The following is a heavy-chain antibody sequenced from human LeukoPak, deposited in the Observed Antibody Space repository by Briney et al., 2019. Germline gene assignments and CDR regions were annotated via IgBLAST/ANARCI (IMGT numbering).Heavy chain of an antibody. CDR3: ARLGYYYDSSGYSHWYFDL. J-gene: IGHJ2*01. CDR1: GYSFTSYW. Sequence: GESLKISCKGSGYSFTSYWIGWVRQMPGKGLEWIGIIYPGDSDTRYSPSFQGQVTISADKSISTAYLQWSSLKASDTAMYYCARLGYYYDSSGYSHWYFDLWGRGTLVTVSS. V-gene: IGHV5-51*01. D-gene: IGHD3-22*01. CDR2: IYPGDSDT.